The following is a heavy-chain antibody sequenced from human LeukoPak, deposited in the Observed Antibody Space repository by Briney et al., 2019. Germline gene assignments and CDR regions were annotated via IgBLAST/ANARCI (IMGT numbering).Heavy chain of an antibody. J-gene: IGHJ4*02. CDR2: INHSGST. CDR3: AINGRRKFFDY. V-gene: IGHV4-34*01. Sequence: SETLSLTCAVYGGSFSGYYWSWIRQPPGKGLEWIGEINHSGSTNYNPSLKSRVTISVDTSKNQFSLKLSSVTAADTAVYYCAINGRRKFFDYWGQGTLVTVSS. CDR1: GGSFSGYY.